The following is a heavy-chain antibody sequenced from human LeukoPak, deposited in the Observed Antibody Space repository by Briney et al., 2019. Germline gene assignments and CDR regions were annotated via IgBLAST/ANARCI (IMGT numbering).Heavy chain of an antibody. J-gene: IGHJ4*02. CDR1: SGSISGYY. D-gene: IGHD3-10*01. CDR2: LFHTRGA. V-gene: IGHV4-59*01. CDR3: ARGGRLLWFGELPTVDY. Sequence: SETLSLTCAVSSGSISGYYWSWSRQPPGRGVEWIGNLFHTRGAWYKSSLKSRVTTSVDTSKNEFSLKLSSVTAADTAVYYCARGGRLLWFGELPTVDYWGQGTLVTVSS.